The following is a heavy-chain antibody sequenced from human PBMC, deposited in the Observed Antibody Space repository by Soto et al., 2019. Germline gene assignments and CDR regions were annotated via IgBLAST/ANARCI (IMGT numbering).Heavy chain of an antibody. CDR1: GYTFTGYY. Sequence: ASVKVSCKASGYTFTGYYMHWVRQAPGQGLAWMGWINPNSGGTNYAQKFQGWVTMTRDTSISTAYMELSRLRSDDTAVYYCARDGGGSYYYYDGMDVWGQGTTVTVSS. D-gene: IGHD2-15*01. J-gene: IGHJ6*02. CDR2: INPNSGGT. CDR3: ARDGGGSYYYYDGMDV. V-gene: IGHV1-2*04.